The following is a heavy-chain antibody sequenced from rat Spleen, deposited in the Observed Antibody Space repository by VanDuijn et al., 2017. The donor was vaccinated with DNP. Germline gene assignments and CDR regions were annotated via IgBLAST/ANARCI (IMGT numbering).Heavy chain of an antibody. V-gene: IGHV5S23*01. J-gene: IGHJ2*01. CDR2: ISNTGDHT. CDR1: GFIFSDYN. Sequence: EVQLVESGGGLVQSGRSLKLSCAASGFIFSDYNMAWVRQAPGKGLEWVASISNTGDHTYYSDSVKGRFSLSRDNAKSTLYLQMDSLRSEDTATYYCARHGGDWGQGVMVTVSS. CDR3: ARHGGD.